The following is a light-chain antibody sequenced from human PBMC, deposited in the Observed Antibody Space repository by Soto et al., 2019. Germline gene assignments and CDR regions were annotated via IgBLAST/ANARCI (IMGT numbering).Light chain of an antibody. CDR1: SSNIGAGYD. Sequence: QSVLTQPPSVSGAPGQRVTISCTGSSSNIGAGYDVHWYQQLPGTAPKLLIYGNSNRPSGVPDRFSGSKSGTSASLAITGLQAEDEADYYCQSHGVFGTGTQLTVL. CDR2: GNS. J-gene: IGLJ1*01. CDR3: QSHGV. V-gene: IGLV1-40*01.